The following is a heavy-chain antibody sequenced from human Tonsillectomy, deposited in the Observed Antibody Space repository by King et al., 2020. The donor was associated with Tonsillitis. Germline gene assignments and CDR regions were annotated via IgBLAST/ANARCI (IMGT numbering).Heavy chain of an antibody. CDR2: ISSSGTTI. V-gene: IGHV3-11*01. J-gene: IGHJ4*02. CDR3: VRGTQEMIGGPTTVGF. CDR1: GFNFSDYY. Sequence: VQLVESGGALVKPGGSLRLSCAASGFNFSDYYMTWIRQAPGKGLEWLSYISSSGTTIYYIDSVRGRFTIPRDNAKNSLYLQMSSLRAEDTAMYYCVRGTQEMIGGPTTVGFWGQGPLVTVPS. D-gene: IGHD3-22*01.